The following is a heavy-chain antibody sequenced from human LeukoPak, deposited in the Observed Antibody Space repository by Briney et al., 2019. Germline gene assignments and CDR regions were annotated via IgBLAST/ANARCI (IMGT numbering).Heavy chain of an antibody. CDR2: ISYDGSNK. J-gene: IGHJ3*02. D-gene: IGHD4-17*01. V-gene: IGHV3-30*04. CDR3: ANVYGDSLGVNAFDI. Sequence: GGSLRLSCAASGFTFSSYAMSWVRQAPGKGLEWVAVISYDGSNKYYADSVKGRFTISRDNSKNTLYLQMNSLRAEDTAVYYCANVYGDSLGVNAFDIWGQGTMVTVSS. CDR1: GFTFSSYA.